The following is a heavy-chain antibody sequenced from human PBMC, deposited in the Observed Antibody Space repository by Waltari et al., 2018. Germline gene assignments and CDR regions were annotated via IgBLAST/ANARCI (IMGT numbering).Heavy chain of an antibody. J-gene: IGHJ4*02. CDR3: ARLSLAAGHLIDY. V-gene: IGHV4-39*01. CDR2: IYYTKYP. Sequence: QLQLQESGPGLVKPSETLSLTCTVSGDSIRNSNYYWGWIRQPPGKGLEWIGSIYYTKYPYYNPSLKSRVTLSLDTSKNQFSLSLNSVAAADTAVYYCARLSLAAGHLIDYWGQGTLVTVSS. D-gene: IGHD6-13*01. CDR1: GDSIRNSNYY.